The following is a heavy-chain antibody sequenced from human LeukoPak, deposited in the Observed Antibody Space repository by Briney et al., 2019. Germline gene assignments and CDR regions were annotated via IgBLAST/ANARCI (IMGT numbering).Heavy chain of an antibody. CDR1: GFTFSTYT. CDR3: ARERLSYSTNYNWFDP. Sequence: QSGGSLRLSCVTSGFTFSTYTMHWVRQAPGKGLEWVSVISYDGNNKYYADSVKGRFTISRDNSKTTLYLQMNSLRVEDTAVYYCARERLSYSTNYNWFDPWGQGTLVTVSS. V-gene: IGHV3-30-3*01. D-gene: IGHD6-13*01. CDR2: ISYDGNNK. J-gene: IGHJ5*01.